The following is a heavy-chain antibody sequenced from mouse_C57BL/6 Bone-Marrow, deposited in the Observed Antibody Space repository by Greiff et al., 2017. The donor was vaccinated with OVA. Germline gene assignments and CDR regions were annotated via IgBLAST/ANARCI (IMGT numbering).Heavy chain of an antibody. D-gene: IGHD1-2*01. CDR2: IWTGGGT. CDR1: GFSLTSYA. Sequence: VKVVESGPGLVAPSQSLSITCTVSGFSLTSYAISWVRQPPGKGLEWLGVIWTGGGTNYNSALKSRLSISKDNSKSQVFLKMNSLQTDDTARYYCALITTVSYWYFDVWGTGTTVTVSS. J-gene: IGHJ1*03. V-gene: IGHV2-9-1*01. CDR3: ALITTVSYWYFDV.